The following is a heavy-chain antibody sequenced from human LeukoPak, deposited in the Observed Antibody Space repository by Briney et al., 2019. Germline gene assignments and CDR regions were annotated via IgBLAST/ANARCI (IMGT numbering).Heavy chain of an antibody. CDR1: GFNFSDYY. D-gene: IGHD5-18*01. CDR3: ARERTAMVPYWYFDL. Sequence: GGSLRLSCAASGFNFSDYYMSWIRQAPGKGLEWVSYISSSSSYTNYADSVKGRFTISRDNAKNSLYLQMNSLRAEDTAVYYCARERTAMVPYWYFDLWGRGTLVTVSS. V-gene: IGHV3-11*05. CDR2: ISSSSSYT. J-gene: IGHJ2*01.